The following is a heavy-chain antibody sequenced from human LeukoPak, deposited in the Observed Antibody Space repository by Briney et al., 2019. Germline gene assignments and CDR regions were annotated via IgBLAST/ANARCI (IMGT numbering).Heavy chain of an antibody. J-gene: IGHJ4*02. V-gene: IGHV1-8*01. CDR1: GYTFTSYD. D-gene: IGHD4-17*01. Sequence: SSVKVSCKAPGYTFTSYDINWVRQATGQGLEWMGWMNPNSGNTGYAQKFQGRVTMTRNTSISTAYMELSSLRSEDTAVYYCARGRTMTTVTGYFDYWGQGTLVTVSS. CDR2: MNPNSGNT. CDR3: ARGRTMTTVTGYFDY.